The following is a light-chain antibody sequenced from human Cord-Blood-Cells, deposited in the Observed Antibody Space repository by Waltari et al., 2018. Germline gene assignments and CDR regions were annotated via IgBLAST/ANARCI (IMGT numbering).Light chain of an antibody. CDR2: DAS. Sequence: DIQMTQSPSTLSASVGDRVTITCRASQSISSWLAWYQQKQGKAPKLLIYDASSLESGVPSRFSGSGSGTEFTLTISSLQPDDFATYYCQQYNSYIFTFGPGTKVDIK. J-gene: IGKJ3*01. CDR3: QQYNSYIFT. CDR1: QSISSW. V-gene: IGKV1-5*01.